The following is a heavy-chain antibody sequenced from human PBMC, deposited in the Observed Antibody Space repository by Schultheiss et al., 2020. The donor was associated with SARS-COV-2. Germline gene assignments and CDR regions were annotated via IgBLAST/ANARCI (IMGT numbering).Heavy chain of an antibody. CDR3: ARDENGDFDY. J-gene: IGHJ4*02. D-gene: IGHD2-8*01. Sequence: SETLSLTCAVSGYSISSGYYWSWIRQPAGKGLEWIGRIYTSGSTNYNPSLKSRVTMSVDTSKNQFSLKLSSVTAADTAVYYCARDENGDFDYWGQGTLVTVSS. CDR1: GYSISSGYY. V-gene: IGHV4-4*07. CDR2: IYTSGST.